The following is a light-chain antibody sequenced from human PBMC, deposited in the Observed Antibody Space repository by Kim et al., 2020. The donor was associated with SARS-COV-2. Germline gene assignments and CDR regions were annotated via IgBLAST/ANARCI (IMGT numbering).Light chain of an antibody. J-gene: IGLJ2*01. V-gene: IGLV1-40*01. CDR3: QSYDSSLSGYV. CDR2: GNS. Sequence: QRVTISCTGSSSNIGAGYDVPWYQQLPGTAPKLLIYGNSNRPSGVPDRFSGSKSGTSASLAITGLQAEDEADYYCQSYDSSLSGYVFGGGTQLTVL. CDR1: SSNIGAGYD.